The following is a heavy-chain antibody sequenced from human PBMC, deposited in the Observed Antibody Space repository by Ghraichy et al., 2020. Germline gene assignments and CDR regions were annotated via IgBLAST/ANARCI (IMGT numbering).Heavy chain of an antibody. D-gene: IGHD6-13*01. CDR3: VAAKKSSSSTCDY. J-gene: IGHJ4*02. Sequence: GGSLRLSCEVSGLTFSNYWMHWVRQAPGKGLVWVSHISYDGTKTNFAESVKGRFTVSRDDAKSMVYLQMNSLKADDSAVYYCVAAKKSSSSTCDYWGQGTLDTVSS. CDR1: GLTFSNYW. CDR2: ISYDGTKT. V-gene: IGHV3-74*01.